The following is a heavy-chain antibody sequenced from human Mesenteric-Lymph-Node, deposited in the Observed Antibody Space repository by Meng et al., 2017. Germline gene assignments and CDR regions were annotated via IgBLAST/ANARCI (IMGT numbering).Heavy chain of an antibody. V-gene: IGHV5-51*01. J-gene: IGHJ3*02. Sequence: GESLKISCKGSGYSFTSYWIGWVRQMPGKGLEWMGIIYPGDSDTRYSPSFQGQVTISADKSISTAYLQWSSLKASDTAMYYCARAPILRYSSGWSLYDAFDIWGQGTMVTVSS. D-gene: IGHD6-19*01. CDR3: ARAPILRYSSGWSLYDAFDI. CDR2: IYPGDSDT. CDR1: GYSFTSYW.